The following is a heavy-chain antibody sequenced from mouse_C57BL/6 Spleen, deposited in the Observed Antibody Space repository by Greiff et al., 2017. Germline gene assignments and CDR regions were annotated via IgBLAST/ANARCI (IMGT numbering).Heavy chain of an antibody. V-gene: IGHV6-3*01. Sequence: EVQLVESGGGLVQPGGSMKLSCVASGFTFSNYWMNWVRQSPEKGLEWVAQIRLKSDNYATNYAESVKGRFTISRDDSKSSVYLQMNNLRAEDTGIYYCTGYGNYEAMDYWGQGTSVTVSS. CDR1: GFTFSNYW. CDR2: IRLKSDNYAT. D-gene: IGHD2-1*01. CDR3: TGYGNYEAMDY. J-gene: IGHJ4*01.